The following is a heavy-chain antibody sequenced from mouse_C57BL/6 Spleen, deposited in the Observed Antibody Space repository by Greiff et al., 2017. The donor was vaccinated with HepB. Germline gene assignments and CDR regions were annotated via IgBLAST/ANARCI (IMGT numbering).Heavy chain of an antibody. CDR2: IRLKSDNYAT. Sequence: EVKVEESGGGLVQPGGSMKLSCVASGFTFSNYWMNWVRQSPEKGLEWVAQIRLKSDNYATHYAESVKGRFTISRDDSKSSVYLQMNNLRAEDTGSYYCTSSNYVYWGQGTTLTVSS. D-gene: IGHD2-5*01. J-gene: IGHJ2*01. CDR1: GFTFSNYW. V-gene: IGHV6-3*01. CDR3: TSSNYVY.